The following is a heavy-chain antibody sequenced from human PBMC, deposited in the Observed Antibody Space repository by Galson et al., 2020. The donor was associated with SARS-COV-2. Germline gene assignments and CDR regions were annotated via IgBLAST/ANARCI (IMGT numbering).Heavy chain of an antibody. CDR3: ARVRDSYALFRAFDI. CDR2: ISSSSSYI. V-gene: IGHV3-21*01. D-gene: IGHD5-18*01. CDR1: GFTFSSSS. J-gene: IGHJ3*02. Sequence: GGSLSLSCAASGFTFSSSSMNWVRQAPGKGLEWVSSISSSSSYIYYADSVKGRFTISRDNAKNSLYLQMNSLRAEDTAVYYCARVRDSYALFRAFDIWGQGTMVTVSS.